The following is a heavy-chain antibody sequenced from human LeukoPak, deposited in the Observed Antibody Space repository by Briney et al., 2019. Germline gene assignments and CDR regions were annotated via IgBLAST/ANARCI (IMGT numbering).Heavy chain of an antibody. CDR3: ARVGGDAMIVPGD. J-gene: IGHJ4*02. CDR1: GFTFSSYA. Sequence: PGGSLRLSCAASGFTFSSYAMHWVRQAPGKGLEWVAVISYDGSNKYYADSVKGRFTISRDNSKNTLYLQMNSLRAEDTAVYYCARVGGDAMIVPGDWGQGTLVTVSS. CDR2: ISYDGSNK. D-gene: IGHD3-22*01. V-gene: IGHV3-30*04.